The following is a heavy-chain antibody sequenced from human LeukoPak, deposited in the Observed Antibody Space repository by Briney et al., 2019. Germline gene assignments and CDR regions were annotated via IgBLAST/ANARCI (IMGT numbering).Heavy chain of an antibody. Sequence: ASVKVSCKASGYTFTSYGISWVRQAPGQGLEWMGWISAYNGNTNYAQKLQGRVTMTTDTSTSTAYMELRSLRSDDTAVYYCARGGSGANYYYYYYMDVRGKGTTVTVSS. J-gene: IGHJ6*03. D-gene: IGHD1-26*01. CDR2: ISAYNGNT. V-gene: IGHV1-18*01. CDR1: GYTFTSYG. CDR3: ARGGSGANYYYYYYMDV.